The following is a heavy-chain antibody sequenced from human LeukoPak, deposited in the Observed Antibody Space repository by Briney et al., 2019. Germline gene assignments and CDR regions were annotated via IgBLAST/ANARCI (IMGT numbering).Heavy chain of an antibody. CDR1: GFTFSSYS. CDR2: ISSSSSYI. J-gene: IGHJ3*02. CDR3: AGINDYGDPTGAFDI. V-gene: IGHV3-21*01. D-gene: IGHD4-17*01. Sequence: SGGSLRLSCAASGFTFSSYSMNWVRQAPGKGLEWVSSISSSSSYIHYADSVKGRFTISRDNAKNSLFLQMNSLRAEDTAVYYCAGINDYGDPTGAFDIWGQGTMVTVSS.